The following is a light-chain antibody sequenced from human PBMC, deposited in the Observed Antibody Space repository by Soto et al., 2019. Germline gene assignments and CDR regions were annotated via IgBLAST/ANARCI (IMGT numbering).Light chain of an antibody. V-gene: IGLV1-44*01. Sequence: QAVVTQPPSVYGTPGQRVTISCSGSSSNIGRNTVTWYQQLPGAAPKLLMYSGDQRPSGVPDRFSGSKSGTPASLAISGLQSEDEADYFCAAWDDSLNGVVFGGGTKLTVL. CDR3: AAWDDSLNGVV. CDR2: SGD. CDR1: SSNIGRNT. J-gene: IGLJ2*01.